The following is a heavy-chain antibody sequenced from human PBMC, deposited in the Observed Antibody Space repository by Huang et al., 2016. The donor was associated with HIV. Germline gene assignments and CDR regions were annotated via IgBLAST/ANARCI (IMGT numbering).Heavy chain of an antibody. CDR1: GYSFITYY. V-gene: IGHV1-46*01. CDR2: LNPGGGST. J-gene: IGHJ4*02. Sequence: QVQLVQSGAEVKKPGASVTVSCKGSGYSFITYYIHWVRQAPGHGLEWMSILNPGGGSTFDAPQFQGRVVMTSDTSPSPVYMELSNVRSVDTAVYYCARDPSWFYCGDDCYSGAFDYWGQGTLVTVSS. CDR3: ARDPSWFYCGDDCYSGAFDY. D-gene: IGHD2-21*02.